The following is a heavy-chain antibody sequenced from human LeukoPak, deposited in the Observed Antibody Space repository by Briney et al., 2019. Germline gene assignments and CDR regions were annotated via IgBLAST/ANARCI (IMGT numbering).Heavy chain of an antibody. V-gene: IGHV4-59*02. CDR3: ASYYGTTGSLDS. CDR2: ISYSGGT. Sequence: SETLSLTCTVSDGSVSTSHWTWIRQPPGKGLEWIGYISYSGGTNDNPSLKGRLSISIDTSKNQFSLKLSSVTAADTAVYYCASYYGTTGSLDSWGQGTLVTVPS. J-gene: IGHJ4*02. CDR1: DGSVSTSH. D-gene: IGHD1-7*01.